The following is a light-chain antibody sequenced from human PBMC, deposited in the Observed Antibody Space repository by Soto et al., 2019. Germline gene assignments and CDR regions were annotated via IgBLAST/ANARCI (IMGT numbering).Light chain of an antibody. V-gene: IGKV3-20*01. CDR2: DAS. CDR3: QQYASSLK. CDR1: QSVDSAF. J-gene: IGKJ1*01. Sequence: EIVLTQSPGSLSLSLGDRATLSCRASQSVDSAFFAWYQQKPGQPPRLLMYDASRRATGIPDRFSGSGAGADFTLTISRLEPEDFAVYYCQQYASSLKFGQGTTVEI.